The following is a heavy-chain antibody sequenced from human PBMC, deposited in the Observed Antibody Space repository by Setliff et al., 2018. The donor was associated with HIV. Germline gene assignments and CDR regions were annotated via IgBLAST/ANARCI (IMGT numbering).Heavy chain of an antibody. J-gene: IGHJ4*02. CDR1: GFPFSSYS. CDR2: ISGSSGSI. Sequence: GGSLRLSCAASGFPFSSYSMNWFRQPPGKGLEWVAYISGSSGSIYYTDSVKGRFTDSRDNAKDSLYLQMNSLRVEDAAVYYCVGDASPDSEDGGYSAGGNWGPGTLVTVSS. V-gene: IGHV3-48*01. D-gene: IGHD3-22*01. CDR3: VGDASPDSEDGGYSAGGN.